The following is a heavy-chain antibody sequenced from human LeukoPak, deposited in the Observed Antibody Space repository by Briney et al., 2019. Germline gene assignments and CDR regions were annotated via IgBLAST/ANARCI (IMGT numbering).Heavy chain of an antibody. CDR3: ARGEQYYDFWSGYYSPGDY. Sequence: GASVKVSCKASGYTFTSYDINWVRQATGHGLEWMGWMNPNSGNTGYAQKFQGRVTMTRNTSISTAYMELSSLRSEDTAVYYCARGEQYYDFWSGYYSPGDYWGQGTLVTVSS. J-gene: IGHJ4*02. CDR2: MNPNSGNT. D-gene: IGHD3-3*01. CDR1: GYTFTSYD. V-gene: IGHV1-8*01.